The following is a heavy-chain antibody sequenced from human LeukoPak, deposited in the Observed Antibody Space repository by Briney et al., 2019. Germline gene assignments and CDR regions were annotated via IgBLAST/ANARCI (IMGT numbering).Heavy chain of an antibody. CDR1: GGAFSSYA. J-gene: IGHJ4*02. V-gene: IGHV1-69*04. Sequence: SVKVSCKASGGAFSSYAISWVRQAPGQGLEWMGRIIPILGIANYAQKFQGRVTITADKSTSTAYMELSSLRSEDTAVYYCARECDHYYDRDYWGQGTLVTVSS. CDR3: ARECDHYYDRDY. D-gene: IGHD3-22*01. CDR2: IIPILGIA.